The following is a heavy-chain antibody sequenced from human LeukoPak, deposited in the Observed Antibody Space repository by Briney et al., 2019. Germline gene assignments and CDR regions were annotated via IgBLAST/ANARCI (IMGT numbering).Heavy chain of an antibody. D-gene: IGHD4-17*01. V-gene: IGHV3-66*01. CDR2: IYSGGST. CDR3: ARDRGAYGDYLPVDY. CDR1: GFTFSSNY. J-gene: IGHJ4*02. Sequence: GGSLRPSCAASGFTFSSNYMSWVRQAPGKGLEWVSVIYSGGSTYYADSVKGRFTISRDNSKNTLYLQMNSLRAEDTAVYYCARDRGAYGDYLPVDYWGQGTLVTVSS.